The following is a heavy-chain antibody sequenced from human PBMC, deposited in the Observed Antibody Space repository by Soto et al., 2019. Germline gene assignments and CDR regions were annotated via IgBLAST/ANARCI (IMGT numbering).Heavy chain of an antibody. J-gene: IGHJ6*03. CDR2: INPSGGST. D-gene: IGHD4-4*01. CDR1: GYTFTSYY. CDR3: ARDQYSNYDGDLRYYYMDV. V-gene: IGHV1-46*03. Sequence: GASVKVSCKASGYTFTSYYMHWVRQAPGQGLEWMGIINPSGGSTSYAQKFQGRVTMTRDTSTSTVYMELSSLRSEDTAVYYCARDQYSNYDGDLRYYYMDVWGKGTTVTVSS.